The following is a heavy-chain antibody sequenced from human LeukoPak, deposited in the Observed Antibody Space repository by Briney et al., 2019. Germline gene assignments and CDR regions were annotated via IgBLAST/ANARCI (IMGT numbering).Heavy chain of an antibody. CDR2: ISGSGGST. V-gene: IGHV3-23*01. J-gene: IGHJ3*02. Sequence: SGGSLRLSCAASGFTFSSYAMSWVRQAPGKGLEWVSAISGSGGSTYYANSVKGRFTISRDNSKNTLYLQMNSLRAEDTAVYYCARDGEPWKLGAFDIWGQGTMVTVSS. CDR1: GFTFSSYA. D-gene: IGHD1-26*01. CDR3: ARDGEPWKLGAFDI.